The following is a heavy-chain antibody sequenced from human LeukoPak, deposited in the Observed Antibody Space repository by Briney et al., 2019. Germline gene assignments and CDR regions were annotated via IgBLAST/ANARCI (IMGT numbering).Heavy chain of an antibody. CDR3: AKDSRGYSNGYFDY. Sequence: GASLRLSCAASGFTFSSYAMSWVRQAPGKGLEWVSAISGSGGSTYYVDSVKGRFTISRDNSKNTLYLQMNSLRAEDTAVYYCAKDSRGYSNGYFDYWGQGTLVTVSS. CDR2: ISGSGGST. J-gene: IGHJ4*02. V-gene: IGHV3-23*01. D-gene: IGHD5-18*01. CDR1: GFTFSSYA.